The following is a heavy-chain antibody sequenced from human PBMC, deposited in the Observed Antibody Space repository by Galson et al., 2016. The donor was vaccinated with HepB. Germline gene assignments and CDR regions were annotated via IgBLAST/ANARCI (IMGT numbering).Heavy chain of an antibody. CDR1: GFTFSNAG. Sequence: LRLSCAASGFTFSNAGMHWVRQAPGKGLEWVAIMLNDAKSKYYADSVQGRFTISRDNSKSTLFLQMCRLRAEDSAVSYSARDVGDCSRGTCYSDYLDYWGQGTLVAVSS. J-gene: IGHJ4*02. V-gene: IGHV3-33*01. CDR2: MLNDAKSK. D-gene: IGHD2-15*01. CDR3: ARDVGDCSRGTCYSDYLDY.